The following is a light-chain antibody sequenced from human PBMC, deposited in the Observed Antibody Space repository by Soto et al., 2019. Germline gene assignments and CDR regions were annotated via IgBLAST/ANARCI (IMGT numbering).Light chain of an antibody. J-gene: IGKJ4*01. CDR2: AAS. V-gene: IGKV1-39*01. CDR3: QESYTTPLS. Sequence: DTQMTQSPSSLSASVGDRVTITCRASESINTYPNWYQQKPGQAPNLLIYAASSLQSGVPSRFSGSGSGTHFTLTINNLQPEDFATYYCQESYTTPLSFGGGTKVEIK. CDR1: ESINTY.